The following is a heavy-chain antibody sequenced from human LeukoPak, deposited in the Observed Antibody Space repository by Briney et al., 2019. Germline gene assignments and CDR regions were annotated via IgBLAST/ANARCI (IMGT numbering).Heavy chain of an antibody. CDR1: GGSFSGYY. CDR2: INHSGST. J-gene: IGHJ6*03. V-gene: IGHV4-34*01. CDR3: ARVVGSWPNRTYYYYYYMDV. D-gene: IGHD6-13*01. Sequence: SSETLSLTCAVYGGSFSGYYWSWIRQPPGKGLEWIGEINHSGSTNYNPSLKSRVTISVDTSKNQFSLKLSSVTAADTAVYYCARVVGSWPNRTYYYYYYMDVWGKGTTVTVSS.